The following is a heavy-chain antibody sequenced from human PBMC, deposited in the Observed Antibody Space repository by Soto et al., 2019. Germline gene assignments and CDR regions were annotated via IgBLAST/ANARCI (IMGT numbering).Heavy chain of an antibody. CDR2: IDPSDSYT. J-gene: IGHJ6*02. CDR1: GYSFTIYW. CDR3: ARPPGTTVFQYYYGMDV. V-gene: IGHV5-10-1*01. Sequence: KSSCKGPGYSFTIYWISWVRPMPGKGLERLGRIDPSDSYTNYSPSVQGHVTISADKSISTAYLHWSSLKASDTAMYYCARPPGTTVFQYYYGMDVWGPGXTVNVYS. D-gene: IGHD1-1*01.